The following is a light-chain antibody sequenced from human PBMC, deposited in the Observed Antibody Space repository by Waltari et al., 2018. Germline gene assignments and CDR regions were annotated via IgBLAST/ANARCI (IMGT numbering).Light chain of an antibody. J-gene: IGLJ2*01. V-gene: IGLV6-57*03. CDR3: QSYDSSSRVV. CDR1: SGSIANNY. CDR2: EDN. Sequence: MGTQPHSVSESPGKTVTISCTRSSGSIANNYVQWYQQRPGSAPTTVIFEDNQRPSGVPARFSGSIDSSSNSASLTISALKTEDEANYYCQSYDSSSRVVFGGGTKLTVL.